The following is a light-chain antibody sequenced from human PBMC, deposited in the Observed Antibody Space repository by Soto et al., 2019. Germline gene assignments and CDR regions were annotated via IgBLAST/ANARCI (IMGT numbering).Light chain of an antibody. CDR1: QDIGNF. V-gene: IGKV1-13*02. CDR3: PQYNSYSQT. Sequence: ILMTQSPSSLSAFVGDRVTITCRESQDIGNFLAWYPQTRGKVPKIXIYDASSLESGVPSRVRGRGAGTACTRTISSLQPDDVATDDCPQYNSYSQTFGQGTKVDIK. J-gene: IGKJ1*01. CDR2: DAS.